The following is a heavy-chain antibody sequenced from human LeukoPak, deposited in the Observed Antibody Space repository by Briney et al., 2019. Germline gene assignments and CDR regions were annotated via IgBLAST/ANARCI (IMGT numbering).Heavy chain of an antibody. V-gene: IGHV1-18*04. CDR3: ARDVATYDFWSGRKNFDY. Sequence: ASVRVSCKASGYTFTRYYMHWVRQAPGQGLEWMGWISAYNGNTNYAQKLQGRVTMTTDTSTSTTYMELRSLRSDDTAVYYCARDVATYDFWSGRKNFDYWGQGTLVTVPS. J-gene: IGHJ4*02. D-gene: IGHD3-3*01. CDR2: ISAYNGNT. CDR1: GYTFTRYY.